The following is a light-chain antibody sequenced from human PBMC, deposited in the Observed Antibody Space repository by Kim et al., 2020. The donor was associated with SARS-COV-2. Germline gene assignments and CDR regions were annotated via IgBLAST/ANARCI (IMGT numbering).Light chain of an antibody. J-gene: IGKJ1*01. CDR1: QNINTW. Sequence: SVGDRVTMTCRASQNINTWLAWYQQKPGKAPKLLIYKASNLQSGVPSRFSGRGSGTEFTLTISSLQPDDFATYYCQQYNSDLTWTFGQGTKVDIK. CDR3: QQYNSDLTWT. V-gene: IGKV1-5*03. CDR2: KAS.